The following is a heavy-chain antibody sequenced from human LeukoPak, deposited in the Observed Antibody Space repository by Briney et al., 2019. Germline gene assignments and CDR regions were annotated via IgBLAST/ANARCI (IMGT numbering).Heavy chain of an antibody. V-gene: IGHV4-59*12. J-gene: IGHJ4*02. CDR1: GDSISSYY. CDR2: IYYSGST. CDR3: AREGGPYRPLDY. Sequence: SETLSLTCTVSGDSISSYYWSWIRQPPGKGLEWIGYIYYSGSTNYNPSLKSRVTISIDTSKNQFSLNLSSVTAADTAVYYCAREGGPYRPLDYSGQGTLVTVAS.